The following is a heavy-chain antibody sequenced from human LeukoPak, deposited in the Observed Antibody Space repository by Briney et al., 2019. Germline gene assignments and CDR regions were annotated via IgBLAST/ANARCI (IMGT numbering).Heavy chain of an antibody. Sequence: GGSLRLSCAASGFTFSSYAMSWVRQAPGKGLEWVSAISGSGGSTYYADSVKGRFTISRDNSKNTLYLQMNSLRAEDTAVYYCAKTGHLSGPLYDSSGYHNYYYYMDVWGKGTTVTVSS. D-gene: IGHD3-22*01. J-gene: IGHJ6*03. CDR3: AKTGHLSGPLYDSSGYHNYYYYMDV. CDR2: ISGSGGST. CDR1: GFTFSSYA. V-gene: IGHV3-23*01.